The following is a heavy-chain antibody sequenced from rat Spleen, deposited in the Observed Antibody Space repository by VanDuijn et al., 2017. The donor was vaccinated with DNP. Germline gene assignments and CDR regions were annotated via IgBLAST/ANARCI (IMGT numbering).Heavy chain of an antibody. J-gene: IGHJ3*01. CDR3: ARLGWHGWFAY. CDR1: GFKLNDYW. D-gene: IGHD1-11*01. Sequence: EVKLVESGGGLVQPGRSLKLSCAASGFKLNDYWMGWVRQAPGKGLEWIGEINKDSSTMNYTPSLKYKFTISRDNAQNTLYLQMSKLGSEDTAIYHCARLGWHGWFAYWGQGTLVTVSS. CDR2: INKDSSTM. V-gene: IGHV4-2*01.